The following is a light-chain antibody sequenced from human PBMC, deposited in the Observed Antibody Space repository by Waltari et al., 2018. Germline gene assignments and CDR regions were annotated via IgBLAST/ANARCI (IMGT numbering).Light chain of an antibody. J-gene: IGKJ3*01. CDR1: QSVTNY. Sequence: EIVLTQSPATLSLSPGERATLSCWASQSVTNYLAWYQQKPGQAPRLLIYDASNRATGIPARFSGSGSGTDFTLTISSLEPEDFAVYYCQERSNWVFTFGPGTKVDI. CDR2: DAS. CDR3: QERSNWVFT. V-gene: IGKV3-11*01.